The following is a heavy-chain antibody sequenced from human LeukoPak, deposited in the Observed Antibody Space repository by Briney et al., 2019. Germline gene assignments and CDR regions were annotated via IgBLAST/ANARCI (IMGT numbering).Heavy chain of an antibody. Sequence: ASETLSLTCTVSGGSISSSSYYWGWIRQSPGKGLEWIGSFLYSGTTYYNPSLETRVTISVDTSKNQLSLKLTSVTAADTAVYYCARDGVTIAARPFGYFDYWGQGTLVTVSS. CDR2: FLYSGTT. CDR1: GGSISSSSYY. CDR3: ARDGVTIAARPFGYFDY. D-gene: IGHD6-6*01. J-gene: IGHJ4*02. V-gene: IGHV4-39*02.